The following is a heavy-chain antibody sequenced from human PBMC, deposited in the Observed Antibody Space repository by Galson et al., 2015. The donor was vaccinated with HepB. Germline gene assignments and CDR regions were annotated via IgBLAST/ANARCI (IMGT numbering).Heavy chain of an antibody. D-gene: IGHD4-11*01. J-gene: IGHJ5*02. Sequence: ETLSLTCSVSGGFISGYFWSWIRQPPGKGLEWVGYIYDSGNTNYNPSLKSRITMSMDTSKNQFSLRLTSVTAADTAVYFCARGGSNYLHLDWFDPWGQGTLVTVSS. V-gene: IGHV4-59*01. CDR1: GGFISGYF. CDR3: ARGGSNYLHLDWFDP. CDR2: IYDSGNT.